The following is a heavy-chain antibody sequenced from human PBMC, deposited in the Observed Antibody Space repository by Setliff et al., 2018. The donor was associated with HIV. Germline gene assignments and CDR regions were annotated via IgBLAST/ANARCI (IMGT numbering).Heavy chain of an antibody. CDR3: ARHAGSRGYYPRPFDY. D-gene: IGHD3-22*01. Sequence: ASETLSLTCTVSGGSISNYYWSWIRQPAGKGLEWIGHIYTSGSTNYNPYLKSRVTISVDTSKSLFSLKLGSVTAADTAVYYCARHAGSRGYYPRPFDYWGQGTLVTVSS. CDR1: GGSISNYY. CDR2: IYTSGST. V-gene: IGHV4-4*08. J-gene: IGHJ4*02.